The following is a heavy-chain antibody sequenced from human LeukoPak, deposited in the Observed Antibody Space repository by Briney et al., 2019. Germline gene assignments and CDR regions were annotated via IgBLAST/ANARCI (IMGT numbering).Heavy chain of an antibody. D-gene: IGHD3-9*01. CDR3: ARDAVDILTGSTYPDAFDI. CDR2: ISSSGSTI. CDR1: GFTFSSYE. J-gene: IGHJ3*02. Sequence: PGGSLRLSCAASGFTFSSYEMNWVRQAPGKGLEWVSYISSSGSTIYYADSVKGRFTISRDNAKNSLYLQMNSLRTEDTAVYYCARDAVDILTGSTYPDAFDIWGQGTMVTVSS. V-gene: IGHV3-48*03.